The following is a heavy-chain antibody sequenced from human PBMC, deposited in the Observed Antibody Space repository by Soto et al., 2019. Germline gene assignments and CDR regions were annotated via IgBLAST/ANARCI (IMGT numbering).Heavy chain of an antibody. CDR3: ARGSLANYYDRSGFHYYGMDV. D-gene: IGHD3-22*01. CDR2: IGTVGDT. V-gene: IGHV3-13*01. Sequence: GGSLRLSCAASGFTFSRYDMHWVRQCTGKGLEWLSGIGTVGDTYYPDSVKGRFSISREDAENSLYLQMESLRVGDTAVYYCARGSLANYYDRSGFHYYGMDVWGQGTTVTVSS. J-gene: IGHJ6*02. CDR1: GFTFSRYD.